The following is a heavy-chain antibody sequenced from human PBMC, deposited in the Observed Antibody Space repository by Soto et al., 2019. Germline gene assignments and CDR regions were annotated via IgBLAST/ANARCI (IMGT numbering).Heavy chain of an antibody. D-gene: IGHD2-21*02. V-gene: IGHV3-23*01. CDR3: AKDAVPGDGLWLVAD. CDR1: GFSFSKYA. J-gene: IGHJ4*02. CDR2: ITGSGGTI. Sequence: DVQLLESGGGLVQPGGSLRLSCAASGFSFSKYAMIWVRQAPGKGQEWVSGITGSGGTIEYAASVKGRFTISRDNSKNTVDLQMNSPRAEDTAMYYCAKDAVPGDGLWLVADWGQGTLVTVS.